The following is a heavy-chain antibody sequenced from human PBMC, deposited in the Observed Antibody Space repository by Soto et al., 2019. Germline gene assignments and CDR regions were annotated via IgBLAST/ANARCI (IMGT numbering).Heavy chain of an antibody. CDR1: GYTFTGYY. CDR3: ARANTTISDMDV. Sequence: GASVKVSCKASGYTFTGYYTHWVRQAPGQGLEWMGWINPNSGGTNYAQKFQGWVTMTRDTSISTAYMELSRLRSDDTAVYYCARANTTISDMDVWGKGTTVTVSS. J-gene: IGHJ6*03. CDR2: INPNSGGT. V-gene: IGHV1-2*04. D-gene: IGHD3-3*01.